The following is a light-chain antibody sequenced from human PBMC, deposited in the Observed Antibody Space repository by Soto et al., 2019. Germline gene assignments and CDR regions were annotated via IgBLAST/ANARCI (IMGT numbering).Light chain of an antibody. CDR1: QSVSSSY. J-gene: IGKJ1*01. V-gene: IGKV3-20*01. Sequence: EIALTQSPDTLSLSPGERATLSCRASQSVSSSYLAWYQQKPGQAPRLLIYGASSRATGIPDRFSGSGSGTDFTLTISRLEPEDFAVYYCQQCGDSTWTFGQGTKVDIK. CDR2: GAS. CDR3: QQCGDSTWT.